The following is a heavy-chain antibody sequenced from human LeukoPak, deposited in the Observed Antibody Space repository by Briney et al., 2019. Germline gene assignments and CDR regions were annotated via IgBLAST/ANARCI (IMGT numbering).Heavy chain of an antibody. V-gene: IGHV5-10-1*01. J-gene: IGHJ4*02. CDR2: IDPSDSYT. CDR3: ARLGYCSRGRCYALAIVY. D-gene: IGHD2-15*01. CDR1: GYSSTTYW. Sequence: GESLKISRKGSGYSSTTYWINGVRQMPGKGLEWMGRIDPSDSYTNYSPSFQGHVTISADKSISTAYLQWSSLKASDTAMYYCARLGYCSRGRCYALAIVYCGQGTLVTVSS.